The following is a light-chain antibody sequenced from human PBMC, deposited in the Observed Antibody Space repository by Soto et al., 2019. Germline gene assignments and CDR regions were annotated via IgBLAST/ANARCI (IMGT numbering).Light chain of an antibody. CDR2: AAS. CDR3: QQYGSAPWT. Sequence: EIVLTQSPGTLPLSPGERATLSCRASLSVASNYLAWYQQKPGQAPRLLIYAASGRATGIPDRFSGSGSGTDFTLIITILEPEDIAVYYCQQYGSAPWTFGQGTKVEIK. J-gene: IGKJ1*01. CDR1: LSVASNY. V-gene: IGKV3-20*01.